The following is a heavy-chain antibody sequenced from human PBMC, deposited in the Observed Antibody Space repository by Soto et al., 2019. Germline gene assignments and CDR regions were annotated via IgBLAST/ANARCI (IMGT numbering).Heavy chain of an antibody. Sequence: SATXSLTGSFAVCSIMTNDFLSWVRQPPGKGLEWLGEMYETGTTNYSPSLNSRVTISVDKSKNQVHLRLNSVTAADTAVYSCQRGNDTDHFWSGWSLETWGQGTLVTVSS. J-gene: IGHJ5*02. V-gene: IGHV4-4*02. D-gene: IGHD3-3*02. CDR1: VCSIMTNDF. CDR3: QRGNDTDHFWSGWSLET. CDR2: MYETGTT.